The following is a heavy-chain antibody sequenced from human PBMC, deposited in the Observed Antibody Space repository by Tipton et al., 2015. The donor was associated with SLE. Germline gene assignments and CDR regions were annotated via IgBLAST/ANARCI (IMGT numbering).Heavy chain of an antibody. CDR1: GGSISSSSYY. Sequence: TLSLTCTVSGGSISSSSYYWSWIRQPPGKGLEWIGEINHSGSTNYNPSLKSRVTISVDTSKNQFSLKLSSVTAADTAVYYCARRDSSGYYGYWGQGTLVTVSS. CDR2: INHSGST. J-gene: IGHJ4*02. CDR3: ARRDSSGYYGY. D-gene: IGHD3-22*01. V-gene: IGHV4-39*07.